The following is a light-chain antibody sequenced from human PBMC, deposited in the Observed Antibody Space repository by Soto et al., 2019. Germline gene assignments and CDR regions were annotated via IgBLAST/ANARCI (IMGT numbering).Light chain of an antibody. CDR1: QGINSY. CDR2: SAS. V-gene: IGKV1-12*01. Sequence: DIQMTQSPSSLSASVGDRVTITCRASQGINSYLAWYQQKPGKVPQLLIYSASSLQSGVPSRFSGSGFGTDFTLTISSLQPEDFATYYCQQADTFPITFGQGTRLEIK. CDR3: QQADTFPIT. J-gene: IGKJ5*01.